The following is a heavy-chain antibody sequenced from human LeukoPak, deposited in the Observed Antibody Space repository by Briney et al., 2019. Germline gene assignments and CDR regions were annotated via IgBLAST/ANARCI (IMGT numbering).Heavy chain of an antibody. J-gene: IGHJ6*03. D-gene: IGHD3-22*01. CDR3: AKGTSGYPYSYYYYYYMDV. CDR1: GFTFSDYY. CDR2: ISSGGSTI. Sequence: GGSLRLSCAASGFTFSDYYMSWIRQAPGKGLEWVSYISSGGSTIYYADSVKGRFTISRDNSKNTLYLQMNSLRAEDTAVYYCAKGTSGYPYSYYYYYYMDVWGKGTTVTVSS. V-gene: IGHV3-11*01.